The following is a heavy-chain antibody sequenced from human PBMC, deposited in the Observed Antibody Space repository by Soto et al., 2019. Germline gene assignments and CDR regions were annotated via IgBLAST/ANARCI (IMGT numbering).Heavy chain of an antibody. J-gene: IGHJ4*02. CDR2: IVVGSGNT. Sequence: QMQLVQSGPEVKKPGTSVKVSCKASGFTFTSSAVQWVRQARGQRLEWIGWIVVGSGNTNYAQKFQERVTITRDMSTNTAYMELSSLRSEDTAVYYCAAGAGGNYIRPFDYWGQGTLVTVSS. CDR3: AAGAGGNYIRPFDY. CDR1: GFTFTSSA. V-gene: IGHV1-58*01. D-gene: IGHD4-4*01.